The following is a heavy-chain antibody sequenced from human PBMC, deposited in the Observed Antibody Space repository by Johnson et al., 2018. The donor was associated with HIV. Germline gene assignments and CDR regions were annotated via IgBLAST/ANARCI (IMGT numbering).Heavy chain of an antibody. CDR2: IYTGGST. V-gene: IGHV3-66*01. D-gene: IGHD5-18*01. CDR3: AKGRSPRIQLRTWAFDI. Sequence: VQLVESGGGLVQPGGSLRLSCAASGFTVSSNYMSWVRQAPGKGLEWVSVIYTGGSTYYADSVEGRFTISRDNSKNTPYLQMNGLRAEDTAVYYCAKGRSPRIQLRTWAFDIWGQGTMVTVSS. J-gene: IGHJ3*02. CDR1: GFTVSSNY.